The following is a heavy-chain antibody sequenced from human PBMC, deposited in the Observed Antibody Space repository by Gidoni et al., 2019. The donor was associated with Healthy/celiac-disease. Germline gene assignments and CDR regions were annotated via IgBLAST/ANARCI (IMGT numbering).Heavy chain of an antibody. V-gene: IGHV4-30-4*01. CDR2: IYYSGST. J-gene: IGHJ6*02. D-gene: IGHD6-13*01. CDR3: ARDLSSSWYYYYYGMDV. Sequence: QVQLQESGPGLVKPSQTLSLHCTVSGGSISSGGYYWSWIRQPPGTGLEWIGYIYYSGSTYYNPSLKSRVTISVDTSKNQFSLKLSSVTAADTAVYYCARDLSSSWYYYYYGMDVWGQGTTVTVSS. CDR1: GGSISSGGYY.